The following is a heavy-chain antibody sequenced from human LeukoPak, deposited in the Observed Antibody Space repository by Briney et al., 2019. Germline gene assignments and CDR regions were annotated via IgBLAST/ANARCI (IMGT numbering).Heavy chain of an antibody. D-gene: IGHD3-22*01. V-gene: IGHV3-7*03. J-gene: IGHJ4*02. CDR2: IKQDGSEK. Sequence: GGSLRLSCAASGFTFSDYYMSWIRQAPGKGLEWVANIKQDGSEKYYVDSVKGRFTISRDNAKNSLYLQMNSLRAEDTALYYCAKDTLYDSSGLDYWGQGTLVTVSP. CDR1: GFTFSDYY. CDR3: AKDTLYDSSGLDY.